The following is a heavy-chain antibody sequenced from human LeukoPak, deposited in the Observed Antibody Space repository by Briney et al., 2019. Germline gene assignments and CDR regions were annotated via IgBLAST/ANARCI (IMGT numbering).Heavy chain of an antibody. J-gene: IGHJ2*01. CDR2: INPSGGST. Sequence: ASVKVSCKASGYTFTSYYMHWVRQAPGQGLEWMGIINPSGGSTSYAQKFQGRVTITADKSTSTAYMELSSLRSEDTAVYYCASHDWYFDLWGRGTLVTVSS. CDR1: GYTFTSYY. D-gene: IGHD3-3*01. CDR3: ASHDWYFDL. V-gene: IGHV1-46*01.